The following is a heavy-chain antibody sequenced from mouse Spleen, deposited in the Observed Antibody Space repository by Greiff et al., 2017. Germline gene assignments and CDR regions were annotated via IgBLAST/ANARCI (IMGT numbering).Heavy chain of an antibody. J-gene: IGHJ4*01. D-gene: IGHD2-4*01. Sequence: EVQLVESGGGLVKPGGSLKLSCAASGFTFSDYGMHWVRQAPEKGLEWVAYISSGSSTIYYADTVKGRFTISRDNAKNTLFLQMTSLRSEDTAMYYCARGDDYDGVGAMDYWGQGTSVTVSS. CDR3: ARGDDYDGVGAMDY. CDR1: GFTFSDYG. V-gene: IGHV5-17*01. CDR2: ISSGSSTI.